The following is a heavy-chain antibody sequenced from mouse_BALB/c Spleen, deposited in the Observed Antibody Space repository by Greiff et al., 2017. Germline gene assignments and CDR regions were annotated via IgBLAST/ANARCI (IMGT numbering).Heavy chain of an antibody. CDR1: GFTFTDYY. CDR2: IRNKANGYTT. J-gene: IGHJ2*01. D-gene: IGHD2-3*01. CDR3: ARDSIYDGYYGGDY. Sequence: EVKLMESGGGLVQPGGSLRLSCATSGFTFTDYYMSWVRQPPGKALEWLGFIRNKANGYTTEYSASVKGRFTISRDNSQSILYLQMNTLRAEDSATYYCARDSIYDGYYGGDYWGQGTTLTVSS. V-gene: IGHV7-3*02.